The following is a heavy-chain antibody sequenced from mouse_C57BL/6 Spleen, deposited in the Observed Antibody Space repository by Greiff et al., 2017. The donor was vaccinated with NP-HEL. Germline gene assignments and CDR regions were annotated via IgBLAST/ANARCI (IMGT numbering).Heavy chain of an antibody. CDR2: IRLKSDNYAT. CDR1: GFTFSNYW. Sequence: EVQRVESGGGLVQPGGSMKLSCVASGFTFSNYWMNWVRQSPEKGLEWVAQIRLKSDNYATHYAESVKGRFTISRDDSKSSVYLQMNNLRAEETGIYYCTPWDLYYYAMDYWGQGTSVTVSS. D-gene: IGHD4-1*01. J-gene: IGHJ4*01. CDR3: TPWDLYYYAMDY. V-gene: IGHV6-3*01.